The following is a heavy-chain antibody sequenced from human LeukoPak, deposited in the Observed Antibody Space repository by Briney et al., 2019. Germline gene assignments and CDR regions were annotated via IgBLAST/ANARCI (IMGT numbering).Heavy chain of an antibody. CDR2: IIPILGIA. D-gene: IGHD5-24*01. V-gene: IGHV1-69*04. CDR3: ARDKGRDGYNNLDY. Sequence: SVKVSCKASGGTFSSYAISWVRQAPGQGLEWMGRIIPILGIANYAQKFQGRVTITSDKSTSTAYMELSSLRSEDTAVYYCARDKGRDGYNNLDYGGQGTLVTVSA. CDR1: GGTFSSYA. J-gene: IGHJ4*02.